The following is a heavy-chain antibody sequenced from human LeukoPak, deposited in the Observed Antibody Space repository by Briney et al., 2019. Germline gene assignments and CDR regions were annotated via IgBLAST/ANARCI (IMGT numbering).Heavy chain of an antibody. J-gene: IGHJ6*02. CDR3: ARELSSGWYYYYGMDV. Sequence: HSGGSLRLSCAASGFTFSSYEMNWVRQAPGKGLEWVSYISSSGSTIYYADSVKGRFTISRDNAKNSLYLQMNSLRAEDTAVYYCARELSSGWYYYYGMDVWGQGTTVTVSS. CDR2: ISSSGSTI. CDR1: GFTFSSYE. V-gene: IGHV3-48*03. D-gene: IGHD6-19*01.